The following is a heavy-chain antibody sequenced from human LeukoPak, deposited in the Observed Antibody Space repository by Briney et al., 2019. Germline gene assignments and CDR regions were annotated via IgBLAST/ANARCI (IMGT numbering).Heavy chain of an antibody. CDR3: ARGGRMGALNWFDP. CDR2: INPNSGGT. CDR1: GYTFTGYY. J-gene: IGHJ5*02. V-gene: IGHV1-2*02. Sequence: EASVKVSCKASGYTFTGYYMHWVRQAPGQGLEWMGWINPNSGGTSYAQKFQGRVTMTRDTSISTAYMELSRLRSDDTAVYYCARGGRMGALNWFDPWGQGTLVTVSS. D-gene: IGHD1-26*01.